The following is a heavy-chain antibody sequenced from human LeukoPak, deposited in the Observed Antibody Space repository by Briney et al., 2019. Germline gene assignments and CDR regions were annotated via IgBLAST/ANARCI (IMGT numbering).Heavy chain of an antibody. J-gene: IGHJ5*02. CDR2: INPSGGST. CDR3: ARDRVGVHDSSGYWFYP. V-gene: IGHV1-46*01. CDR1: GYTFTSYY. Sequence: ASVKVSCKASGYTFTSYYMHWVRQAPGQGLEWMGIINPSGGSTSYAQKFQGRVTMTRDTSTSTVYMELSSLRSEDTAVYYCARDRVGVHDSSGYWFYPWGQGGLVTVSS. D-gene: IGHD3-22*01.